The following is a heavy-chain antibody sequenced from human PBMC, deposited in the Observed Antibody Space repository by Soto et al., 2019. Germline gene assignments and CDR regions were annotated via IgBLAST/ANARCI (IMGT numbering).Heavy chain of an antibody. CDR2: IQFEGSKT. J-gene: IGHJ6*02. V-gene: IGHV3-30*18. D-gene: IGHD5-12*01. Sequence: QVQLVESGGGGVPPGTSLSLSCTASGFTFTSHGMHWVRQAPGKALEWVAVIQFEGSKTYYADSVKGRFTISRDNSKNTLYLQMNSLRTEDSAVYYCANDVDNTWSMGHGMDVCGQGTTVTVSS. CDR3: ANDVDNTWSMGHGMDV. CDR1: GFTFTSHG.